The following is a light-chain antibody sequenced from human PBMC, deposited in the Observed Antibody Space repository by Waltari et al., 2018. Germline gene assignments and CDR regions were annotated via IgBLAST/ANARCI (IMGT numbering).Light chain of an antibody. V-gene: IGKV2-28*01. Sequence: DIVMTQSPLSLSVTPGEPASISCRSSQSLLHGSGNTFLDWYLQKLGQSPQLLIYLVSNRASGVPDRFSGSGSGTDFTLKISRVEAEDVGVYFCMQARQTPWTFGQGTKVEIK. J-gene: IGKJ1*01. CDR1: QSLLHGSGNTF. CDR3: MQARQTPWT. CDR2: LVS.